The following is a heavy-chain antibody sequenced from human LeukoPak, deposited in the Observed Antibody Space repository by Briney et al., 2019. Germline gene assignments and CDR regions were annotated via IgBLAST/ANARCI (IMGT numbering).Heavy chain of an antibody. CDR2: INPNSGGT. CDR3: ARTVNQLLFEFDY. D-gene: IGHD2-2*01. Sequence: VASVKVSCKASGYAFTGYYMHWVRQAPGHGPEWMGWINPNSGGTNYAQKFQGWVTMTRDTSISTAYMELSRLRSDDTAVYYCARTVNQLLFEFDYWGQGTLVTVSS. V-gene: IGHV1-2*04. J-gene: IGHJ4*02. CDR1: GYAFTGYY.